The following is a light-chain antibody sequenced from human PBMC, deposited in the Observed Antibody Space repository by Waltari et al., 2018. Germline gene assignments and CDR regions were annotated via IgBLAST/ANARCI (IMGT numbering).Light chain of an antibody. CDR3: QQYNNWPPGT. J-gene: IGKJ1*01. V-gene: IGKV3-15*01. CDR2: GAS. CDR1: QTIGRN. Sequence: TVVTQSPATLSVSPGERVTLSCRTSQTIGRNLAWYQQKPGQAPRLVIYGASIRATGIPARFSGSGSETEFALTISGLQSEDFAVYYCQQYNNWPPGTFGQGTKVEI.